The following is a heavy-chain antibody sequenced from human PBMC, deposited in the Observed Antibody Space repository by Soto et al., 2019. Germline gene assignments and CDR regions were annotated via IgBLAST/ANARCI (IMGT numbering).Heavy chain of an antibody. D-gene: IGHD3-10*01. J-gene: IGHJ4*02. CDR1: GYSFSSYG. CDR3: ARERESCCPEFAY. CDR2: ISGYNGNT. Sequence: ASVKVSCKASGYSFSSYGITWVRQAPGQGLEWMGWISGYNGNTNYAQRLQGRVTMTTDTSTSTAYMELRSLRSDDTAVYYCARERESCCPEFAYWGQGTLVTVSS. V-gene: IGHV1-18*01.